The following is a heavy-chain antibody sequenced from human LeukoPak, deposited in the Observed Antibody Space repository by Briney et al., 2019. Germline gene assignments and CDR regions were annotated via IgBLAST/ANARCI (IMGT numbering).Heavy chain of an antibody. D-gene: IGHD6-19*01. V-gene: IGHV4-4*02. CDR3: ASSSSGWYGHYFDY. Sequence: PSETLSLTCAVSGGSISSSNWWSWVRQPPGKGLEWIGEIYHSGSTNYNPSLKSRVTISVDKSKNQFSLKLSSVTAADTAVYYCASSSSGWYGHYFDYWGQGTLVTVSS. J-gene: IGHJ4*02. CDR2: IYHSGST. CDR1: GGSISSSNW.